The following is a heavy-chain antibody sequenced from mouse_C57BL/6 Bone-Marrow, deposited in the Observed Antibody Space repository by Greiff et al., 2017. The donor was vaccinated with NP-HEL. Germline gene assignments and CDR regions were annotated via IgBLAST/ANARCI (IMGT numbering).Heavy chain of an antibody. D-gene: IGHD1-1*01. V-gene: IGHV1-55*01. Sequence: QVQLQQPGAELVKPGASVKMSCKASGYTFTSYWITWVKQRPGQGLEWIGDIYPGSGSTNYNEKFKSKATLTVDPSSSTAYMQLSSLTSEDSAVCYFARRSTTVVAPYAMDYWGQGTSVTVSS. CDR2: IYPGSGST. J-gene: IGHJ4*01. CDR1: GYTFTSYW. CDR3: ARRSTTVVAPYAMDY.